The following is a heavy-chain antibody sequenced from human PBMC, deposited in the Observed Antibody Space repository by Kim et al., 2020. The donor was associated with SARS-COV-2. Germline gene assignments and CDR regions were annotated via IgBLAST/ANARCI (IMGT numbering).Heavy chain of an antibody. D-gene: IGHD3-3*01. CDR3: AREGRFLEWLPNYYYYGMDV. Sequence: GRFTISRDNAKTSLYLQMNSLRAEDTAVYYCAREGRFLEWLPNYYYYGMDVWGQGTTVTVSS. J-gene: IGHJ6*02. V-gene: IGHV3-48*03.